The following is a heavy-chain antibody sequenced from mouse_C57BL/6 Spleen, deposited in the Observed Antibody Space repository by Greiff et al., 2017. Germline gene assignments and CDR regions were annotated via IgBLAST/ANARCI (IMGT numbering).Heavy chain of an antibody. D-gene: IGHD1-1*01. V-gene: IGHV14-4*01. CDR1: GFNIKDDY. CDR3: TNMTTGVDTRGYFDD. J-gene: IGHJ1*03. Sequence: EVQLQQSGAELVRPGASVKLSCTASGFNIKDDYMHWVKQRPEQGLEWIGWIDPDNGDTEYASKFQGKATLTADTSSNTAYLQLSSLTSEDTADYYCTNMTTGVDTRGYFDDWGTGTTVTVSS. CDR2: IDPDNGDT.